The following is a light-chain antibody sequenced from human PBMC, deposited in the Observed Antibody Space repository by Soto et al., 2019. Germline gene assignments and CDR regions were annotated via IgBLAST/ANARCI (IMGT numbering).Light chain of an antibody. Sequence: QMTQSPSSLSASVGDRVTITCRASQSISXYLNWYQQKPGKAPKLLIYAASSLQXXXXXXXXXXXXXXXXXXXISSLQPEDFATYYCQQSYSTPITFGQGTRLEXK. CDR2: AAS. CDR1: QSISXY. CDR3: QQSYSTPIT. J-gene: IGKJ5*01. V-gene: IGKV1-39*01.